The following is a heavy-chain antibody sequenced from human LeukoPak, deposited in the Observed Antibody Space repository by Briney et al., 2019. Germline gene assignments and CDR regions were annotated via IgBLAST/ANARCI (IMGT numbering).Heavy chain of an antibody. CDR1: GFTFSSYE. D-gene: IGHD6-13*01. CDR2: INSDGSIT. CDR3: ARQTATGTDS. Sequence: GGSLRLSCGASGFTFSSYEMNWVRQAPGKGLVWVSRINSDGSITSYADSVRGRLTISRDNAKNALYLQMNSLRAEDTAVYYCARQTATGTDSWGQGTLVTVSS. J-gene: IGHJ4*02. V-gene: IGHV3-74*01.